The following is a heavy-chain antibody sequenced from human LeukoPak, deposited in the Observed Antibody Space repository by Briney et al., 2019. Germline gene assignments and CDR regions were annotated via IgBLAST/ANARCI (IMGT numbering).Heavy chain of an antibody. D-gene: IGHD3-10*01. J-gene: IGHJ4*02. CDR2: MFYSGNT. V-gene: IGHV4-39*07. CDR3: AREPRVTMVRLSFDY. CDR1: GGSISSSSYY. Sequence: SQTLSLTCTVSGGSISSSSYYWGWIRQPPGKGPEWIGSMFYSGNTYYNPSLKSRVTISVDTSKNQFSLKLSSVTAADTAVYYCAREPRVTMVRLSFDYWGQGTLVTVSS.